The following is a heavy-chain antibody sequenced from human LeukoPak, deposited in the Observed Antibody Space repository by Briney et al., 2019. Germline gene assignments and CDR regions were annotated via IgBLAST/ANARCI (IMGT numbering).Heavy chain of an antibody. Sequence: SETLSLTCAVSGGSISSGGYSWSWIRQPPGKGLEWIGYVHYTGSTKYNPSLKSRGIISVDTSKNQFSLKLRFVTAADTAVYFCARSHLDYDYSWFDTWGQGTLVTVSS. V-gene: IGHV4-61*08. D-gene: IGHD5-12*01. J-gene: IGHJ5*02. CDR2: VHYTGST. CDR1: GGSISSGGYS. CDR3: ARSHLDYDYSWFDT.